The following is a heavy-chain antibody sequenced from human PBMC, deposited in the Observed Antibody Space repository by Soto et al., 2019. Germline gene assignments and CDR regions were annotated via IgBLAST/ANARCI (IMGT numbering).Heavy chain of an antibody. V-gene: IGHV1-18*01. Sequence: ASVKVSCKASGYTFTRSGISWVRQAPGQGLEWMGWISTYNGDTNYAQTFQGRVTMTTGTSTSTVYMELRSLRSDDTAVYYCAREGVAPYYYYGMDVWGQGTPVTVS. J-gene: IGHJ6*02. CDR1: GYTFTRSG. CDR2: ISTYNGDT. D-gene: IGHD5-12*01. CDR3: AREGVAPYYYYGMDV.